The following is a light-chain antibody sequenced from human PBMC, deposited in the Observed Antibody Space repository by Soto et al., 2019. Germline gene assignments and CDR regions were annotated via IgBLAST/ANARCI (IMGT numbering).Light chain of an antibody. J-gene: IGLJ1*01. Sequence: QSALTQPASVSGSPGQSITISCAGTSGEVGRYNHVAWYQQHPGKVPKLMIYEVTKRPSGVSNRFSGSKSGNTASLNISGLQAEDEADYYCISYTGSSTSYVFGTGT. V-gene: IGLV2-14*01. CDR1: SGEVGRYNH. CDR3: ISYTGSSTSYV. CDR2: EVT.